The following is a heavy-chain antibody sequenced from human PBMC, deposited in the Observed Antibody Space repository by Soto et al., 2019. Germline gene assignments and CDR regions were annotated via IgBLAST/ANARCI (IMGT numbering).Heavy chain of an antibody. J-gene: IGHJ3*02. CDR3: ARSSSGWYGAAFDI. V-gene: IGHV4-59*12. Sequence: SDPLYLTCSVSGDSISSYYWSWFRQPPGKGLEWIGYIYYSGSTNYNPSLKSRVTISGDTSKNQFSLKVNSVTVADTAVYFCARSSSGWYGAAFDIWGQGTMVTVS. CDR1: GDSISSYY. D-gene: IGHD6-19*01. CDR2: IYYSGST.